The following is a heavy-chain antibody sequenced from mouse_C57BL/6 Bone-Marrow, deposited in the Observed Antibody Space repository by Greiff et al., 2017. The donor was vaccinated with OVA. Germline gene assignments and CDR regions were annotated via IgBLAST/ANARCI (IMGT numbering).Heavy chain of an antibody. V-gene: IGHV8-12*01. CDR3: ARSPYYGSSYYFDY. D-gene: IGHD1-1*01. CDR1: GFSLSTSGMG. CDR2: IYWDDDK. Sequence: QVTLKVSGPGILQSSQTLSLTCSFSGFSLSTSGMGVSWIRQPSGKGLEWLAHIYWDDDKRYNPSLKSRPKISKDTSRNQVFLKITSVDTADTATYYCARSPYYGSSYYFDYWGQGTTLTVSS. J-gene: IGHJ2*01.